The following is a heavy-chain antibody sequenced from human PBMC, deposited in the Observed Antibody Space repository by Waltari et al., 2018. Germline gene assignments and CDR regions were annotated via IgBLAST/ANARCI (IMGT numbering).Heavy chain of an antibody. CDR3: AKGIEDDILTAYFDY. J-gene: IGHJ4*02. V-gene: IGHV3-9*01. Sequence: EVQLVESGGGLVQPGRSLRLSCAASGFTFDDYAMHWVRQAPGKGLEWVSGISWNSGSIGYADSVKGRFTISRDKAKNSLYLQMNSLRAEDTALYYCAKGIEDDILTAYFDYWGQGTLVTVSS. CDR2: ISWNSGSI. D-gene: IGHD3-9*01. CDR1: GFTFDDYA.